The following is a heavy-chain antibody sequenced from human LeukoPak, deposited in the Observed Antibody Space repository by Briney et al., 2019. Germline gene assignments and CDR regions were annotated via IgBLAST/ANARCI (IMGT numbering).Heavy chain of an antibody. CDR3: AAQYSGYVRLDY. CDR1: GGSFSGYY. CDR2: ISHSGST. Sequence: SETLSLTCAVYGGSFSGYYWSWIRQPPGKGLEWIGEISHSGSTNYNPSLKSRVTISVDTSKNQFSLKLSSVTAADTAVYYCAAQYSGYVRLDYWGQGTLVTVSS. J-gene: IGHJ4*02. D-gene: IGHD5-12*01. V-gene: IGHV4-34*01.